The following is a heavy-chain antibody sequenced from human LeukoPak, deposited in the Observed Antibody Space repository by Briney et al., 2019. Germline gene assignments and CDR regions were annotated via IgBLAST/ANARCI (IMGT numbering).Heavy chain of an antibody. Sequence: GGSLRLSCAASGFTFSNYGIHWVRQAPGKGLDWVAFIRYDGTNKYYADSVKGRFTISRVNSKNTLYLQMNSLRAEDTAVYYCARDVYGSGSSHFDYWGQGTVVTVSS. D-gene: IGHD3-10*01. CDR2: IRYDGTNK. CDR3: ARDVYGSGSSHFDY. CDR1: GFTFSNYG. J-gene: IGHJ4*02. V-gene: IGHV3-30*02.